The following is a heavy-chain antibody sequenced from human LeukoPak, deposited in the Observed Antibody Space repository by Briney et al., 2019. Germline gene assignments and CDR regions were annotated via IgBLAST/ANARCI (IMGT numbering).Heavy chain of an antibody. V-gene: IGHV4-34*01. Sequence: SETLSLTCAVYGGSFSGYYWSWIRQPPGEGLEWIGEINHSGSTNYNPSLKSRVTISVDTSKNQFSLKLSSVTAADTAVYYCARDVDYWGQGTLVTVSS. CDR2: INHSGST. CDR1: GGSFSGYY. J-gene: IGHJ4*02. CDR3: ARDVDY.